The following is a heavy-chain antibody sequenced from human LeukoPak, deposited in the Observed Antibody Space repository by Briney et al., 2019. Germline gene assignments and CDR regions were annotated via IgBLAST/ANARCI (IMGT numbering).Heavy chain of an antibody. D-gene: IGHD2-2*01. V-gene: IGHV3-30-3*01. J-gene: IGHJ3*02. CDR1: GFTFSSYA. CDR3: ASLEEVPAAIRPIYDAFDI. Sequence: GGSLRLSCAASGFTFSSYAMHWVRQAPGKGLEWVAVISYDGSNKYYADSVKGRFTISRDNSKNTLYLQMNSLRAEDTAVYYCASLEEVPAAIRPIYDAFDIWGQGTMVTVSS. CDR2: ISYDGSNK.